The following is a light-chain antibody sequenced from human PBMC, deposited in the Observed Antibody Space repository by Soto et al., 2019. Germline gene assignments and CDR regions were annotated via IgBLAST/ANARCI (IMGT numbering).Light chain of an antibody. J-gene: IGKJ1*01. CDR1: QSIGTW. CDR3: QEYYTYYRT. Sequence: DIQMTQSPSTLSASIGDRVTITCRANQSIGTWLAWYQQKPGTAPKLLIYDVSGLQGGVPSRFSGSGSGTEFTLTISRLQPDDLATYYCQEYYTYYRTFGQGTKVDIK. CDR2: DVS. V-gene: IGKV1-5*01.